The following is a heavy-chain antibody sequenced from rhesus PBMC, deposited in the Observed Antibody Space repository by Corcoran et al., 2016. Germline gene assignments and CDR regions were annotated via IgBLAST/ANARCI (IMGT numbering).Heavy chain of an antibody. J-gene: IGHJ4*01. CDR2: VDPEDGEA. Sequence: EVQLVQSGAEVKKPGASVKISCKASGYTFTDYYLHWVRQAPGKGLEWMGRVDPEDGEAIHAQKFQDRVTITADTSTATGYLVLSSLRSEDTAVYYCATMGYCTGSGCVYWGQGVLVTVSS. CDR1: GYTFTDYY. V-gene: IGHV1-111*02. D-gene: IGHD2-21*01. CDR3: ATMGYCTGSGCVY.